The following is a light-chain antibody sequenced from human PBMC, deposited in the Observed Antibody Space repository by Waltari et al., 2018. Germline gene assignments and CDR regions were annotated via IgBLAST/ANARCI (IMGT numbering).Light chain of an antibody. Sequence: QSALTQPASVSGSPGQSITISCTGTSSDVGVDNSVPWFQQHPDKAPRLLIFDVTNRPSGVSNRFSGSKSGNTASLTISGLQAEDEADYYCSSYTSRATWVFGGGTRLAVL. CDR2: DVT. J-gene: IGLJ3*02. V-gene: IGLV2-14*03. CDR3: SSYTSRATWV. CDR1: SSDVGVDNS.